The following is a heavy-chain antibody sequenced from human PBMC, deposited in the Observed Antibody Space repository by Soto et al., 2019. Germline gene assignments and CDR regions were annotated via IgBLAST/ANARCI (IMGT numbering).Heavy chain of an antibody. CDR1: GGTFSSYA. Sequence: SVKVSCKASGGTFSSYAISWVRQAPGQRLEWKGGIISIFGTANYAQKFQGRVTITADDSTSTAYMELSSLRSEDTAVYYCAREHYYDSSGYHHYYYYGMDVWGQGTTVTVSS. CDR3: AREHYYDSSGYHHYYYYGMDV. J-gene: IGHJ6*02. V-gene: IGHV1-69*13. CDR2: IISIFGTA. D-gene: IGHD3-22*01.